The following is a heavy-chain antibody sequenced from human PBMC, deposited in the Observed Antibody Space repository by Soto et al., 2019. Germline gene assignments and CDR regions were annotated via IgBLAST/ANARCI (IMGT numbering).Heavy chain of an antibody. CDR2: INHSVST. Sequence: SETLSLTCAVYGGSFSGYYWSWIRQPPGKGLEWIGEINHSVSTNYNPSLKSRVTISVDTSKNQFSLKLSSVTAADTAVYYCARRIPIFGVIYYYYGMDVWGQGTTVTVSS. D-gene: IGHD3-3*01. V-gene: IGHV4-34*01. CDR3: ARRIPIFGVIYYYYGMDV. CDR1: GGSFSGYY. J-gene: IGHJ6*02.